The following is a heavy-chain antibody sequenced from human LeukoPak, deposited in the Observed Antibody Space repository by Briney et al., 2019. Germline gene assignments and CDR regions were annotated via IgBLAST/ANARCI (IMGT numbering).Heavy chain of an antibody. CDR1: DFTVSSNY. Sequence: PGRSLRLSCAASDFTVSSNYMSWVRQAPGKGLEWVSVIHKNAITSYADTVKGRFTISRDNSKNTLYLQMNNLRVDDTAVYYCARSLRVRGVPDYMDVWGKGTTVTVYS. D-gene: IGHD3-10*01. CDR3: ARSLRVRGVPDYMDV. J-gene: IGHJ6*03. CDR2: IHKNAIT. V-gene: IGHV3-53*01.